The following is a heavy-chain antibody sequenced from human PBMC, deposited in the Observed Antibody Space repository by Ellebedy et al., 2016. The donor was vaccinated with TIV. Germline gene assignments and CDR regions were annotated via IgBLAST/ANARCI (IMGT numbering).Heavy chain of an antibody. CDR1: GYSISSGYY. CDR2: IYHNGNT. Sequence: MPSETLSLTCTVSGYSISSGYYWAWIRQPPGKGLEWIGSIYHNGNTYDNPSLNSRVTISVDTSKNQFSLTLSSVTAADTAAYYCARDWRDMGSSRPFDLWGQGTLVTVSS. CDR3: ARDWRDMGSSRPFDL. V-gene: IGHV4-38-2*02. D-gene: IGHD6-6*01. J-gene: IGHJ4*02.